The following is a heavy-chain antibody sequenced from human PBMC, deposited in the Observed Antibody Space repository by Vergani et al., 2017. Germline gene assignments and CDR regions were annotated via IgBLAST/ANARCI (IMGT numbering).Heavy chain of an antibody. CDR3: AKIPGISTTRHYYAMDV. J-gene: IGHJ6*02. V-gene: IGHV3-11*04. D-gene: IGHD1-1*01. Sequence: VQLVESGGGLVQPGGSLRLSCAASGFKFSDHYMSWIRQAPGKGLEWVSHISPGASTVSYTDSVTGRFTVSRDNDNNSLTLDMTTLRVEDTAVYYCAKIPGISTTRHYYAMDVWGQGTTVTVSS. CDR2: ISPGASTV. CDR1: GFKFSDHY.